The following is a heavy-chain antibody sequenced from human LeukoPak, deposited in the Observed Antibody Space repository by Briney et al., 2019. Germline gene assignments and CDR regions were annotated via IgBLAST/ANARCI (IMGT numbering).Heavy chain of an antibody. J-gene: IGHJ6*03. CDR3: ARHGYDYDYMDV. D-gene: IGHD5-12*01. CDR2: IYYSGST. V-gene: IGHV4-39*01. Sequence: SETLSLTCTVSGGSISRSSYYWGWMRQPPGKGLEWIGSIYYSGSTYYNPSLKSRVTISVDTSKNQFSLKLSSVTAADTAVYYCARHGYDYDYMDVWGKGTTVTDPS. CDR1: GGSISRSSYY.